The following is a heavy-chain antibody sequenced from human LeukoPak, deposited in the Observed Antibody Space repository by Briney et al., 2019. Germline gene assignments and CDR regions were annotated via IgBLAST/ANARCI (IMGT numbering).Heavy chain of an antibody. CDR2: IYYTGRT. CDR3: ARRGSMGGSFVGAFDI. Sequence: SETLSLTCTVSGDSFSRNTYSWGWSRQPPGKGLEWIWSIYYTGRTFYNPALKSRVTISVDTSKNQFSLKLSSVTAADTAVYYCARRGSMGGSFVGAFDIWGQGTMVTVSS. J-gene: IGHJ3*02. V-gene: IGHV4-39*01. CDR1: GDSFSRNTYS. D-gene: IGHD1-26*01.